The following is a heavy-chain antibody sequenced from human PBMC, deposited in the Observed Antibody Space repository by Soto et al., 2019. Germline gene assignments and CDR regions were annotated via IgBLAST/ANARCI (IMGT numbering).Heavy chain of an antibody. D-gene: IGHD3-10*02. J-gene: IGHJ5*02. V-gene: IGHV2-5*02. Sequence: QITLKESGPTLVKPTQTLTLTCTFSGLSLSTSGEAVGWIRQPPGKALEWLALIYWDDDKRYNPTLKTRLTTTKDTSKNQVVLTLTNRAPVDTATYYCAHYVSTSPAGWFDPWGQGILVTVSS. CDR2: IYWDDDK. CDR3: AHYVSTSPAGWFDP. CDR1: GLSLSTSGEA.